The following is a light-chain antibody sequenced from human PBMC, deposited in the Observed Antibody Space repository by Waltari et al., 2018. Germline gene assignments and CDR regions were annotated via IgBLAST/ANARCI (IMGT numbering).Light chain of an antibody. V-gene: IGKV3-11*01. Sequence: DIVLTQSPATLSLSPGERATLPCRASQNVNAYVAWLQQRPGQAPRPLIYDASNRATVIPPRFRGGGSGTNLTLPISSRDPEDFEVYYCQQHSDWTPTFGQGTKLEIK. CDR1: QNVNAY. J-gene: IGKJ2*01. CDR3: QQHSDWTPT. CDR2: DAS.